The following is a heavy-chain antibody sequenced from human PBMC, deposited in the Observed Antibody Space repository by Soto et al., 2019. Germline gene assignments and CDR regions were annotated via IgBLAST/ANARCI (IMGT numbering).Heavy chain of an antibody. Sequence: SETLSLTCSVSGASIYNGGYFWSWIRQPPGKGLEWIGYIYYSGSTLYNPSLKSRVTISVDKSKNQFSLKLSSVTAADTAVYYCARPGDGSGRYYTFDYWGQGTLVTVSS. V-gene: IGHV4-30-2*01. CDR1: GASIYNGGYF. D-gene: IGHD3-10*01. CDR3: ARPGDGSGRYYTFDY. CDR2: IYYSGST. J-gene: IGHJ4*02.